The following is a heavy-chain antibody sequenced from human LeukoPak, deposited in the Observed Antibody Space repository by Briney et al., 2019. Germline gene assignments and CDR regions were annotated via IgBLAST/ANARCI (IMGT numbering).Heavy chain of an antibody. Sequence: WMGIIYPGDSDTRYSPSFQGQVTISADKSISTAYLQWSSLKASDTAMYYCARLRGGDFNDYWGQGALXT. D-gene: IGHD2-21*02. CDR2: IYPGDSDT. CDR3: ARLRGGDFNDY. V-gene: IGHV5-51*01. J-gene: IGHJ4*02.